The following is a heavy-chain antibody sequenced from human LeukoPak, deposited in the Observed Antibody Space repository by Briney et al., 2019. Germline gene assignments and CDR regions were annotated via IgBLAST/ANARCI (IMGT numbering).Heavy chain of an antibody. D-gene: IGHD3-10*01. CDR3: AKGTWFGDYPVPFDS. CDR2: ISGSGGST. Sequence: PGGSLRLSCAASGFTFSSYAMSWVRQAPGKGLEWVSAISGSGGSTYYADSVKGRFTISRDNSKNTLYVQMKSLRAEDTAVYYCAKGTWFGDYPVPFDSWGQGTLVTVSS. CDR1: GFTFSSYA. J-gene: IGHJ4*02. V-gene: IGHV3-23*01.